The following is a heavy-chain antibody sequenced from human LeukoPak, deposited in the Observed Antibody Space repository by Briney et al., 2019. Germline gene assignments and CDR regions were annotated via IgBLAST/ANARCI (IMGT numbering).Heavy chain of an antibody. Sequence: GGSLRLSRAASGFTFSSYGMSWVRQAPGKGLEWVSAISGSGGSTYYADSVKGRFTISRDNSKNTLYLQMNSLRAEDTAVYYCAKLPNRVDAFDIWGQGTMVTVSS. V-gene: IGHV3-23*01. CDR3: AKLPNRVDAFDI. CDR1: GFTFSSYG. CDR2: ISGSGGST. D-gene: IGHD1-14*01. J-gene: IGHJ3*02.